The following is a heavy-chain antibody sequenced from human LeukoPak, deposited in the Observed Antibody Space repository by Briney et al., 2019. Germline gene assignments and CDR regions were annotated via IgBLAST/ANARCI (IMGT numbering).Heavy chain of an antibody. Sequence: PGGSLRLSCAASGFTFSSYGMSWVRQAPGKGLEWVSAISGSGGSTYYADSVKGRFTISRDNSKNTLYLQMDSLRAEDTAVYYCAKTPYYDILTGCNFDYWGQGTLVTVSS. D-gene: IGHD3-9*01. CDR3: AKTPYYDILTGCNFDY. J-gene: IGHJ4*02. CDR2: ISGSGGST. CDR1: GFTFSSYG. V-gene: IGHV3-23*01.